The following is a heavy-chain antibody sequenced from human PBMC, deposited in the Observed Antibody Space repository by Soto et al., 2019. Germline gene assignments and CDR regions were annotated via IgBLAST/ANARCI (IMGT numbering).Heavy chain of an antibody. D-gene: IGHD2-15*01. J-gene: IGHJ5*02. V-gene: IGHV3-74*01. Sequence: PGGSLRLSCAASGFTFSSYWMHWVRQAPGKGLVWVSRINSDGSSTSYADSVKGRFTISRDNAKNTLYLQMNSLRAEDTAVYYCARDEGCSGGSCYSNWPNNWFDPWGQGTLVTVSS. CDR3: ARDEGCSGGSCYSNWPNNWFDP. CDR2: INSDGSST. CDR1: GFTFSSYW.